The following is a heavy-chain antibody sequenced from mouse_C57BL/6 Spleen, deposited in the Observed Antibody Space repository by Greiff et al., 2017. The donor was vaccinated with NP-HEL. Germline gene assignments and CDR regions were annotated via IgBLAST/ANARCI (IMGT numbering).Heavy chain of an antibody. Sequence: QVQLQQPGAELVKPGASVKLSCKASGYTFTSYWMQWVKQRPGQGLEWIGEIDPSDSYTNYNQKFKGKATLTVDTSSSTAYMQLSSLTSEDSAVYYCARAGKEGFAYWGQGTLVTVSA. V-gene: IGHV1-50*01. CDR3: ARAGKEGFAY. D-gene: IGHD1-1*01. CDR2: IDPSDSYT. CDR1: GYTFTSYW. J-gene: IGHJ3*01.